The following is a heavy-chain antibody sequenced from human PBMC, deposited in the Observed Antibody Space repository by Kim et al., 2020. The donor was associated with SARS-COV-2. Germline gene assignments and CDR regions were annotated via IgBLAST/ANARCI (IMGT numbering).Heavy chain of an antibody. CDR3: ARRIAAAGRFDP. D-gene: IGHD6-13*01. J-gene: IGHJ5*02. V-gene: IGHV4-39*07. Sequence: YPHPSLKSRGTISVDTSKNQFSLKLSSVTAADTAVYYCARRIAAAGRFDPWGQGTLVTVSS.